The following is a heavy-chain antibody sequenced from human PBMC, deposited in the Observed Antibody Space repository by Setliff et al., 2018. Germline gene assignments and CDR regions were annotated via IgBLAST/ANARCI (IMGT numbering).Heavy chain of an antibody. CDR2: IWSDGNTT. Sequence: GGSLRLSCATSGFTFSTHAMHWARQAPGKGLDWVAMIWSDGNTTYYADSVKGRFTISRDNAKNTLYLQMNSLRAEDTAVYYCARDYGSGSYYNLYYYYYYYMDVWGKGTTVTVSS. J-gene: IGHJ6*03. V-gene: IGHV3-33*01. D-gene: IGHD3-10*01. CDR3: ARDYGSGSYYNLYYYYYYYMDV. CDR1: GFTFSTHA.